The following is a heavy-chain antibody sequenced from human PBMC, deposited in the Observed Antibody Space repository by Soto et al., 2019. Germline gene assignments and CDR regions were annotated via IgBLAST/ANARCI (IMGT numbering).Heavy chain of an antibody. CDR3: AKDHCTF. CDR1: GFTFSSNG. V-gene: IGHV3-23*01. Sequence: EVQLLESGGGLAQPGGSRRLSCAASGFTFSSNGMSWVRQAPWKGLEWDSGISGSGGTTNYGDSVKARFTISRDNSKNTLYPQMYSVRVEVTAVYYCAKDHCTFWGQGTTVTVS. J-gene: IGHJ6*02. D-gene: IGHD2-8*01. CDR2: ISGSGGTT.